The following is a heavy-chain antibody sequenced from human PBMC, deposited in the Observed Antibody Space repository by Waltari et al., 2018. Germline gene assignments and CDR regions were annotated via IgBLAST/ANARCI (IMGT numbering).Heavy chain of an antibody. CDR1: GGSFSGYY. CDR2: INHIGST. J-gene: IGHJ4*02. CDR3: ARGRVRITIFGVVITAGRGYFDY. D-gene: IGHD3-3*01. V-gene: IGHV4-34*01. Sequence: QVQLQQWGAGLLKPSETLSLTCAVYGGSFSGYYWSWIRQPPGKGLEWIGEINHIGSTNYNPSLKSRVTISVDTSKNQFSLKLSSVTAADTAVYYCARGRVRITIFGVVITAGRGYFDYWGQGTLVTVSS.